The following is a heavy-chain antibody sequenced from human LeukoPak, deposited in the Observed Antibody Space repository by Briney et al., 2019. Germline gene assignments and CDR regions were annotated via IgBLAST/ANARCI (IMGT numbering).Heavy chain of an antibody. J-gene: IGHJ4*02. Sequence: GGSLRLPCVASGFTFSSYWMSWLRQAPGKGLEWVANMKEDGSEKYYVDSVKGRFTVSRDNAKNSMYLQMNSLRAEDTAVYYCARYTRSSGGDYWGQGTLVTVSS. CDR3: ARYTRSSGGDY. D-gene: IGHD6-6*01. CDR1: GFTFSSYW. CDR2: MKEDGSEK. V-gene: IGHV3-7*01.